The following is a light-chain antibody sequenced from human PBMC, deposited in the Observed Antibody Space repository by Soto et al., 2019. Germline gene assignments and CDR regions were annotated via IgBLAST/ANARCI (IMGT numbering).Light chain of an antibody. Sequence: ENGLKKSAGTLSLYPGERATLSCRASQSVSSSYLAWYQQKPGQAPRLLIYGASSRATGIPDRFSGSGSGTDFTLTISRLEPEDFAVYYCQQYGSSPLTFGGGTKV. CDR2: GAS. V-gene: IGKV3-20*01. CDR1: QSVSSSY. CDR3: QQYGSSPLT. J-gene: IGKJ4*01.